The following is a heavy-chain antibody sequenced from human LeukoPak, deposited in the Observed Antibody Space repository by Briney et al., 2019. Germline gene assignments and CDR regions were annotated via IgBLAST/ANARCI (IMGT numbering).Heavy chain of an antibody. CDR2: INHSGST. Sequence: SETLSLTCAVYGGSFSGYYWSWIRQPPGKGLEGIGEINHSGSTNYNPSLKSRVTISVATSKNQFPLKLSSVPAADTAVYYCAREDSSGWFPWGQGTLVTVSS. D-gene: IGHD6-19*01. V-gene: IGHV4-34*01. CDR1: GGSFSGYY. CDR3: AREDSSGWFP. J-gene: IGHJ5*02.